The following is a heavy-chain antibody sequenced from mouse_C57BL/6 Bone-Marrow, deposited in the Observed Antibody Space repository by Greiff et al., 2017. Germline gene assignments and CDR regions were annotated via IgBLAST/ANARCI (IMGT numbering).Heavy chain of an antibody. CDR3: TRVHYYGSSSYWYFDV. CDR2: IRNKANNHAT. V-gene: IGHV6-6*01. CDR1: GFTFSDAW. D-gene: IGHD1-1*01. Sequence: DVMLVESGGGLVQPGGSMKLSCAASGFTFSDAWMDWVRQSPEKGLEWVAEIRNKANNHATYYAESVKGRFTISRDDSKSSVYLQMNSLRAEDTGIYYCTRVHYYGSSSYWYFDVWGTGTTVTVSS. J-gene: IGHJ1*03.